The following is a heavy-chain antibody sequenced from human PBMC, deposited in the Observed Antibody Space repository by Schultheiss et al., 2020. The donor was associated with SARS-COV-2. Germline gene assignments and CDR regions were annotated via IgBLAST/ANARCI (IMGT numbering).Heavy chain of an antibody. J-gene: IGHJ4*02. V-gene: IGHV4-38-2*01. CDR3: ASGGSYFDY. CDR1: GYSISNEYS. CDR2: IYHSGSG. Sequence: SETLSLTYAVSGYSISNEYSWDWIRQPPGKGLEWIGNIYHSGSGCYNLSLKSRVTISVDTSKNQFSLRLRSVTAADTAVYYCASGGSYFDYWGQGTLVTVSS. D-gene: IGHD1-26*01.